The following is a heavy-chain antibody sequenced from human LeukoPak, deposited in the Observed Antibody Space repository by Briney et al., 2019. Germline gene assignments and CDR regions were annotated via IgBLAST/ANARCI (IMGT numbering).Heavy chain of an antibody. CDR3: ARVNYYDSSGYYEDDY. D-gene: IGHD3-22*01. Sequence: AASVKVSCKASGYTFTSYGISWVRQAPGQGLEWMGWISAYNGNTNYAQKLQGRVTMTTDTSTSTAYMELRSPRSDDTAVYYCARVNYYDSSGYYEDDYWGQGTLVTVSS. CDR1: GYTFTSYG. J-gene: IGHJ4*02. CDR2: ISAYNGNT. V-gene: IGHV1-18*01.